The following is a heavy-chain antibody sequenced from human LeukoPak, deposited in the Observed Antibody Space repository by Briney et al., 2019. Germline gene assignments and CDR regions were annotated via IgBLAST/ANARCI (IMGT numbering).Heavy chain of an antibody. D-gene: IGHD3-10*01. V-gene: IGHV3-30*18. CDR1: GFPFSSYG. CDR3: AKEIYFGSGSYPDY. Sequence: PGRSLRLSCAASGFPFSSYGIHWVRQAPGKGLEWVGVISHDGNNEYYADSVRGRFTISRDNSKNTLYLQMNSLRAEDAAVYYCAKEIYFGSGSYPDYWGQGTLVTVSS. J-gene: IGHJ4*02. CDR2: ISHDGNNE.